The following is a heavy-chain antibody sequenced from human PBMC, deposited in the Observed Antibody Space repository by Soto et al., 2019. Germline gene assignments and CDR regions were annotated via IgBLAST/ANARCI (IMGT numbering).Heavy chain of an antibody. J-gene: IGHJ6*02. CDR3: ARYSGLYGGYYYYYGMDV. D-gene: IGHD6-19*01. CDR1: GGSISSSSYY. V-gene: IGHV4-39*01. Sequence: SSETLSLTCTVSGGSISSSSYYWGWIRQPPGKGLEWIGSIYYSGSTYYNPSLKSRVTISVDTSKNQFSLKLSSVTAADTAVYYCARYSGLYGGYYYYYGMDVWGQGTTVTVSS. CDR2: IYYSGST.